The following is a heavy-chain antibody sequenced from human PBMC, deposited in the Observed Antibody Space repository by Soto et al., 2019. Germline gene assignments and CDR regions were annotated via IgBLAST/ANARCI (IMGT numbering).Heavy chain of an antibody. V-gene: IGHV3-30*18. CDR1: GFTFSSYG. CDR3: AKAGGGFGDFVHH. Sequence: GSLRLSCAASGFTFSSYGMHWVRQAPGKGLEWVTGILYDGSDKYYADSVKGRFTISRENSKNTLYLQMNSLRTEDSAVYYCAKAGGGFGDFVHHWGQGTPVTVSS. CDR2: ILYDGSDK. J-gene: IGHJ4*02. D-gene: IGHD3-10*01.